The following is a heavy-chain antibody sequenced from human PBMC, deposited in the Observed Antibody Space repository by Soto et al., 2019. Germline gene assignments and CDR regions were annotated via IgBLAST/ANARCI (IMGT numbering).Heavy chain of an antibody. CDR2: IYYSGST. J-gene: IGHJ4*02. Sequence: PSETLSLTCTVSGGSISSGGYYWSWIRQHPGKGLEWIGYIYYSGSTYYNPSLKSRVTISVDTSKNQFSLKLSSVTAADTAVYYCARAYPSYDFWSGYLGYWGQGTLVTVSS. D-gene: IGHD3-3*01. CDR3: ARAYPSYDFWSGYLGY. V-gene: IGHV4-31*03. CDR1: GGSISSGGYY.